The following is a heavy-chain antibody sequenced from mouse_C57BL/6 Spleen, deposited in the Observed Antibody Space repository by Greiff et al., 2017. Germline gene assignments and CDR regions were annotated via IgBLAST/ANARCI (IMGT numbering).Heavy chain of an antibody. D-gene: IGHD1-1*01. CDR2: IWSGGST. CDR3: ARNNYGSPYFDY. J-gene: IGHJ2*01. CDR1: GFSLTRYG. V-gene: IGHV2-2*01. Sequence: QVQLQQSGPGLVQPSQSLSITCPVSGFSLTRYGVHWVRQSPGKGLEWLGVIWSGGSTDNNAAFISRMSISKDNSKSQVFFKMNILQADDTAIYYCARNNYGSPYFDYWGQGTTLTVSS.